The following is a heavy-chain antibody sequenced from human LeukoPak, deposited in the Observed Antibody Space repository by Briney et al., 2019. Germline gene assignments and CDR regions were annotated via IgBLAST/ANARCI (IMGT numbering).Heavy chain of an antibody. CDR2: ISGSGGST. V-gene: IGHV3-23*01. Sequence: GGSLRLSRAASGFTFSSYAMSWVRQAPGKGLEWVSAISGSGGSTYYADSVKGRFTISRDNSKNTLYLQMNSLGAEDTAVYYCAKGWTETTVTTFDYWGQGTLVTVSS. D-gene: IGHD4-17*01. J-gene: IGHJ4*02. CDR3: AKGWTETTVTTFDY. CDR1: GFTFSSYA.